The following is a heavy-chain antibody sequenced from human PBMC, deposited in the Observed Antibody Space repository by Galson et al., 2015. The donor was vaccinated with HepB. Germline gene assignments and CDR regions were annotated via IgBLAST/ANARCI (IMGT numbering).Heavy chain of an antibody. Sequence: SLRLSCAASGFTFTSYAMNWVRQAPGKGLEWVSAISANGGTIFYADSVKGRFTISGDNSKNTVYLQMNSLRAEDTAVYYCAKAGPFYFDYWGQGILVTVSS. CDR2: ISANGGTI. CDR3: AKAGPFYFDY. V-gene: IGHV3-23*01. J-gene: IGHJ4*02. CDR1: GFTFTSYA.